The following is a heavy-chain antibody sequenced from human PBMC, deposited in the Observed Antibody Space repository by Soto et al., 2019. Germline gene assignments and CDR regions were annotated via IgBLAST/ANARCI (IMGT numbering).Heavy chain of an antibody. CDR1: GFTFSSYS. J-gene: IGHJ4*02. CDR3: ARENDYSHYCFDY. D-gene: IGHD4-4*01. Sequence: EVQLVESGGGLVKPGGSLRLSCAASGFTFSSYSMNWVRQAPGKGLEWVSSISSSSSYIYYADSVKGRFTISRDNAKNSLYLQMNSLRAEDTAVYYCARENDYSHYCFDYWGQGTLVTVSS. V-gene: IGHV3-21*01. CDR2: ISSSSSYI.